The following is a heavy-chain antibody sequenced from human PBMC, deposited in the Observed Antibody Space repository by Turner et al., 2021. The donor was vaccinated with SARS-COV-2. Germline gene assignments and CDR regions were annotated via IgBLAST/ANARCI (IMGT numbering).Heavy chain of an antibody. J-gene: IGHJ4*02. CDR1: GFIFNSCA. V-gene: IGHV3-9*01. CDR2: ITWNGGSI. CDR3: AKDQGGSFGDYFDY. D-gene: IGHD1-26*01. Sequence: EVQLLESGGDLVQPGGSLRLSCAASGFIFNSCAMTWVRQAPGRGLEWVSGITWNGGSIGYADSVKGRFTISRDNAKNSLYLQMNSLRAEDTALYYCAKDQGGSFGDYFDYWGQGILVTVSS.